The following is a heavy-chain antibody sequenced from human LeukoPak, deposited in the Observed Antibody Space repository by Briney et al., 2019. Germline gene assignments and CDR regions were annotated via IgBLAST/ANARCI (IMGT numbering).Heavy chain of an antibody. CDR1: GGSISSSSYY. Sequence: SETLSPTCTVSGGSISSSSYYWGWIRQPPGKGLEWIGYIYYSGSTYYNPSLKSRVTISVDTSKNQFSLKLSSVTAADTAVYYCARGKTGTTPLDYWGQGTLVTVSS. J-gene: IGHJ4*02. V-gene: IGHV4-31*03. CDR3: ARGKTGTTPLDY. CDR2: IYYSGST. D-gene: IGHD1-7*01.